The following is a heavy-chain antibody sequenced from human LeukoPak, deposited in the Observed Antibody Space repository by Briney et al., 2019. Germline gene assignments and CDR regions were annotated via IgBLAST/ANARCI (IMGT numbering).Heavy chain of an antibody. J-gene: IGHJ4*02. Sequence: PGGSLRLSCAASGFTFSYYGMQWVRQAPGKGLEWVALIWHDGSNEYYADSVKGRFTISRDNSKTTLYLQMNSLRAEDTAVYYCAGDADTSNHFSWLDYWGQGTLVTVSS. CDR3: AGDADTSNHFSWLDY. D-gene: IGHD3-22*01. V-gene: IGHV3-33*01. CDR2: IWHDGSNE. CDR1: GFTFSYYG.